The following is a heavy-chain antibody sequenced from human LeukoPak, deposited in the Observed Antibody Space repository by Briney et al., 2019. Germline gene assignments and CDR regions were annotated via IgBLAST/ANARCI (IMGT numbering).Heavy chain of an antibody. D-gene: IGHD1-26*01. V-gene: IGHV4-59*01. CDR1: GGSINNYF. Sequence: SETLSLTCTVSGGSINNYFWSWIRQPPGKGLECIAYIYYSDSTNYNPSLKSRVTVSVDTSKNQFSLKLSSVTAADTAVYYCARKSRGYSGSYDYWGQGTLVTVSS. J-gene: IGHJ4*02. CDR2: IYYSDST. CDR3: ARKSRGYSGSYDY.